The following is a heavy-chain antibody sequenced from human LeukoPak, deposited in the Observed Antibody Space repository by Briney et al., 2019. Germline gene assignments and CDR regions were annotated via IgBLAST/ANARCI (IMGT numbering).Heavy chain of an antibody. D-gene: IGHD7-27*01. J-gene: IGHJ5*02. CDR2: INPNSGGT. V-gene: IGHV1-2*06. Sequence: ASVKVSCKASGYTFTGYYMHWVRQAPGQGLEWMGRINPNSGGTNYAQKFQGRVTVTRDTSISTAYMELSRLRSDDTAVYYCARDRGELGDEGWFDPWGQGTLVTVSS. CDR1: GYTFTGYY. CDR3: ARDRGELGDEGWFDP.